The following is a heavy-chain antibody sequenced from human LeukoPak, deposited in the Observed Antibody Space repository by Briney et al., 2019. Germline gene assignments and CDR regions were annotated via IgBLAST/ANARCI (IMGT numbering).Heavy chain of an antibody. CDR2: MNPNSGNT. CDR3: ARAVGGANYYFYYMDV. J-gene: IGHJ6*03. V-gene: IGHV1-8*01. Sequence: ASVKVSCKASGYTFTSYDINWVRQATGQGLEWMGWMNPNSGNTGYAQKFQGRVTMTRNTSISTAYMELSSLRSEDTAVYYCARAVGGANYYFYYMDVWGRGTTVTVSS. D-gene: IGHD3-16*01. CDR1: GYTFTSYD.